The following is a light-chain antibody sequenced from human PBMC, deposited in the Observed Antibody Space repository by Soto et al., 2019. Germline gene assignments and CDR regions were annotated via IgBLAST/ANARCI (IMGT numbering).Light chain of an antibody. CDR2: WAS. CDR1: QSVLYSSNNANY. J-gene: IGKJ4*01. Sequence: DIVMTQSPDSLGVSLGERATITCKSSQSVLYSSNNANYLAWFQQKPGQPPKLLIYWASTRQYGVPDRFTGSGSGTDFTLTISSLQAEDVAVYYCQQYYTSPLTFGGGTKVEIK. CDR3: QQYYTSPLT. V-gene: IGKV4-1*01.